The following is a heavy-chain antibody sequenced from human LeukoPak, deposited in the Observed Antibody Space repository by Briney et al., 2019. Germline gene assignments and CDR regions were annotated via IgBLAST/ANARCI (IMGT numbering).Heavy chain of an antibody. D-gene: IGHD2/OR15-2a*01. J-gene: IGHJ2*01. V-gene: IGHV4-59*01. Sequence: SETLSLTCAVSGGSISSYYWSWIRQPPGKGLEWIGYIYYSGSTNYNPSLKSRVTISVDTSKNQFSLKLSSVTAADTAVYYCARDAAAPYLNNCYFDLWGRGTLVTVSS. CDR2: IYYSGST. CDR3: ARDAAAPYLNNCYFDL. CDR1: GGSISSYY.